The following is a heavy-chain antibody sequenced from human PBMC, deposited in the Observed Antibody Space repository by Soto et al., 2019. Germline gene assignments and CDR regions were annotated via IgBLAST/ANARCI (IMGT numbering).Heavy chain of an antibody. D-gene: IGHD1-1*01. CDR1: GYTFTGYY. CDR3: ARGTTTNWRLARDYYYGMDV. Sequence: QVLLVQSGAEVKQPGASVKVSCKASGYTFTGYYMHWVRQAPGQGLEWMGWINPNSGGTEYAQKFQGWVTMTRDTSISTAYMDLSRLKADDTAVYYCARGTTTNWRLARDYYYGMDVWGRGTTVTVSS. V-gene: IGHV1-2*04. J-gene: IGHJ6*02. CDR2: INPNSGGT.